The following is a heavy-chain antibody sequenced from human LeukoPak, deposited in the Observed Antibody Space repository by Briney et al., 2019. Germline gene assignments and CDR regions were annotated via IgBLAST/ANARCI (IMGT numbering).Heavy chain of an antibody. Sequence: SETLSLTCTVSGGSISSSSYSWGWIRQPPGKGLEWIGSIYYSGTTYYNPSLKSRVTISVDTSKLQFSLKLSSVAATDTAVYFCARLRFDFWSGYTHPYFDYWGQGTLVTVSS. CDR3: ARLRFDFWSGYTHPYFDY. V-gene: IGHV4-39*01. CDR2: IYYSGTT. D-gene: IGHD3-3*01. CDR1: GGSISSSSYS. J-gene: IGHJ4*02.